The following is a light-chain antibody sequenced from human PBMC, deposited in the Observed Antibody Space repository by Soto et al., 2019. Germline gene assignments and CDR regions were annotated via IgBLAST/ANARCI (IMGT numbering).Light chain of an antibody. CDR3: CSYAGIITWV. V-gene: IGLV2-23*02. CDR1: SNDIGGHNH. J-gene: IGLJ3*02. Sequence: QSALTQPASVSGSPGQSITISCTGTSNDIGGHNHVSWYQQHPGNSPKLIIYEVTARPSGISYRLSASKSGTTASLTISGLQGEDEADYYCCSYAGIITWVCGGGTKLTVL. CDR2: EVT.